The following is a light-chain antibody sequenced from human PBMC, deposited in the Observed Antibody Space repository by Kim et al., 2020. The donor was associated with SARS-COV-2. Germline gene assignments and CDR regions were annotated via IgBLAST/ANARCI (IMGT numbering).Light chain of an antibody. Sequence: RVTSSCTGSSSNVGAGYEVHWYQQLPGTAPKLLIYGNNNRPSGVPDRFSGSKSGTSASLAITGLQAEDEADYYCQSYDTSLSGWVFGGGTQLTVL. CDR1: SSNVGAGYE. J-gene: IGLJ3*02. CDR2: GNN. V-gene: IGLV1-40*01. CDR3: QSYDTSLSGWV.